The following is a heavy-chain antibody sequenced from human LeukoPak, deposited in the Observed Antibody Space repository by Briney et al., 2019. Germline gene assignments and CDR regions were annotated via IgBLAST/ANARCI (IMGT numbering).Heavy chain of an antibody. CDR2: IYYSGST. J-gene: IGHJ4*02. D-gene: IGHD3-3*01. Sequence: SETLSLTCTVSGGSISSSSYYWGWIRQPPRKGLEWIGSIYYSGSTYYNPSLKSRVTISVDTSKNQFALKLSSVTAADTAVYYCARPVYDFWSGYYDGDDYWGQGTLVTVSS. V-gene: IGHV4-39*01. CDR1: GGSISSSSYY. CDR3: ARPVYDFWSGYYDGDDY.